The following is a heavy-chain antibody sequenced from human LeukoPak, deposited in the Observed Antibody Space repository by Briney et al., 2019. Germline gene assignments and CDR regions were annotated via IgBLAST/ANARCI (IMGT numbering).Heavy chain of an antibody. J-gene: IGHJ2*01. Sequence: SETLSLTCTVSGGSISTYYWTWIRQPPGKGLEWVGCIHYRGSTNYNPSLKSRVTMSVDTSKNQFSLKLSSVTAADTAVYYCASRNLFQPFWYFGLWGRGTLVTVSS. CDR3: ASRNLFQPFWYFGL. D-gene: IGHD1-7*01. CDR2: IHYRGST. V-gene: IGHV4-59*01. CDR1: GGSISTYY.